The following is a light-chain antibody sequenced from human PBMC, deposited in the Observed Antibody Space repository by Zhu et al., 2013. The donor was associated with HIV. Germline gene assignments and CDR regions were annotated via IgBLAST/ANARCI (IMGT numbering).Light chain of an antibody. CDR3: QYSGS. J-gene: IGKJ2*03. V-gene: IGKV1-9*01. CDR2: AAS. Sequence: DIQMTQSPSTLSASVGDRVTITCRASQGISSYLAWYQQKPGKVPKRLIYAASSLESGVPSRFSGSGSGTDFTLTISRLEPEDFAVYYCQYSGSFGQGTKVEIK. CDR1: QGISSY.